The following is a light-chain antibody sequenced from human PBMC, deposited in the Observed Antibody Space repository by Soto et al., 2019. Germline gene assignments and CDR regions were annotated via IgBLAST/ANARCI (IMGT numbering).Light chain of an antibody. CDR1: SSNIGGNS. CDR2: DDD. J-gene: IGLJ1*01. Sequence: QSVMTQPPSVSAAPGQRVTISCSGSSSNIGGNSVSWYQQLPGTAPKLLIYDDDKRPSGIPDRFSGSKSGTSATLGITGFQTGDAADYYCVSWDRSLSAHVFGTGTKLTVL. V-gene: IGLV1-51*01. CDR3: VSWDRSLSAHV.